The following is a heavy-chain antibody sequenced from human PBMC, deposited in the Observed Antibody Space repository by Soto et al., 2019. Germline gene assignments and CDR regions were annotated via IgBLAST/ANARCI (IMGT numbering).Heavy chain of an antibody. D-gene: IGHD2-2*01. Sequence: GGYLRLCCAASGFTFSSRGIYWVRQAPGKGLEWVTIISDDGTNKYYADSVKGRFTISRDNSKNKVYLQMNNLRPDDTAVYYCAKEGRVKLGYCSYSTCLFDSWGQATLVTVSS. CDR3: AKEGRVKLGYCSYSTCLFDS. J-gene: IGHJ5*01. V-gene: IGHV3-30*18. CDR2: ISDDGTNK. CDR1: GFTFSSRG.